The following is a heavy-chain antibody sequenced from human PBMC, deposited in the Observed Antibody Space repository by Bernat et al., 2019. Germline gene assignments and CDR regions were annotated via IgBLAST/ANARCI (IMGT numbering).Heavy chain of an antibody. D-gene: IGHD3-10*01. CDR3: ARGLLWFGELVSDWFDP. V-gene: IGHV1-69*02. J-gene: IGHJ5*02. Sequence: QVQLVQSGAEVKKPGSSVKVSCKASGGTFSSYTISWVRQAPGQGLEWMGRIIPILGIANYAQKFQGRVTITRDTSASTAYMELSSLRSEDTAVYYCARGLLWFGELVSDWFDPWGQGTLVTVSS. CDR2: IIPILGIA. CDR1: GGTFSSYT.